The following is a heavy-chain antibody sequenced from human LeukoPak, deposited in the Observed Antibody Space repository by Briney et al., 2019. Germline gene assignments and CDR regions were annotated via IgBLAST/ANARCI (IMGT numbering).Heavy chain of an antibody. CDR2: IYFSGCT. J-gene: IGHJ4*02. V-gene: IGHV4-39*01. CDR1: ALTISSGNYY. CDR3: ARRPTGGYSLFDN. Sequence: PSETLSLTCTASALTISSGNYYWGCIRQPPGKGLEWIGTIYFSGCTSYNPSLKSRVSISVDTSKNQFALKLSSVTAADTALYYCARRPTGGYSLFDNWGQGTLVTVSS. D-gene: IGHD3-22*01.